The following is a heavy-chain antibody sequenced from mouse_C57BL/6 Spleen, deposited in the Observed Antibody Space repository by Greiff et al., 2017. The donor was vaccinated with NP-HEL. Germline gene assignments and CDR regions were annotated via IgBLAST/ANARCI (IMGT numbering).Heavy chain of an antibody. J-gene: IGHJ3*01. CDR3: ARKGGSNYRFAY. V-gene: IGHV1-9*01. Sequence: QVQLQPSGAELMKPGASVKLSCKATGYTFTGYWIEWVKQRPGHGLEWIGEILPGSGSTNYNEKFKGKATFTADTSSNTAYMQLSSLTTEDSAIYYCARKGGSNYRFAYWGQGTLVTVSA. CDR1: GYTFTGYW. D-gene: IGHD2-5*01. CDR2: ILPGSGST.